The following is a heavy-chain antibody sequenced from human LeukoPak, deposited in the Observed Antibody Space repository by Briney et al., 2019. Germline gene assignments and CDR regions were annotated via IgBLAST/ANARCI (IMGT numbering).Heavy chain of an antibody. CDR3: ARFRLFNWFDP. J-gene: IGHJ5*02. D-gene: IGHD6-25*01. Sequence: GGSLRLSCAASGFTFSDYYTSWIRQAPGKGLEWVSYISSSGSTIYYADSVKGRFTISRDNAKNSLYLQMNSLRAEDTAVYYCARFRLFNWFDPWGQGTLVTVSS. V-gene: IGHV3-11*04. CDR2: ISSSGSTI. CDR1: GFTFSDYY.